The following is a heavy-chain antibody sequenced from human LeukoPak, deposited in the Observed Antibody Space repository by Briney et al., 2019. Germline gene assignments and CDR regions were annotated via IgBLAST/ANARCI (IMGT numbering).Heavy chain of an antibody. CDR2: IYYSGST. Sequence: GSLRLSCAVSRITFRNAWMSWVRQAPGKGLEWIGSIYYSGSTYCNPSLKSRVTISVDTSKNQFSLKLSSVTAADTAVYYCAREPIRDIVVVPAAKGGARFDPWGQGTLVTVSS. V-gene: IGHV4-4*02. J-gene: IGHJ5*02. CDR3: AREPIRDIVVVPAAKGGARFDP. CDR1: RITFRNAW. D-gene: IGHD2-2*01.